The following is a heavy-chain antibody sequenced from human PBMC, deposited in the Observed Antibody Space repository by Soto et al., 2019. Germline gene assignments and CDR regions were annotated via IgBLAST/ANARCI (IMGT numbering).Heavy chain of an antibody. V-gene: IGHV4-4*02. CDR2: IYHSGST. D-gene: IGHD1-26*01. CDR1: GGLISSGNW. Sequence: SETLSLSCAVSGGLISSGNWWTWVRQAPGKGLEWIGEIYHSGSTKYNPSLKSRVTITVDMSKNQFSLKLSSVTAADTAVYYCARQRPTDGRWEFANYYGMDVWGQGTPVTVSS. J-gene: IGHJ6*02. CDR3: ARQRPTDGRWEFANYYGMDV.